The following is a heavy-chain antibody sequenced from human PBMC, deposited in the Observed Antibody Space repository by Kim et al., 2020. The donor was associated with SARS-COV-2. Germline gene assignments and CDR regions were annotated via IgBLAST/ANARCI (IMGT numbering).Heavy chain of an antibody. D-gene: IGHD2-2*02. CDR1: GFTFSSYA. CDR2: ISYDGSNK. Sequence: GGSLRLSCAASGFTFSSYAMHWVRQAPGKGLEWVAVISYDGSNKYYADSVKGRFTISRDNSKNTLYLQMNSLRAEDTAVYYCARDLQVVPAARPYYYYGMDVWGQGTTVTVSS. J-gene: IGHJ6*02. V-gene: IGHV3-30*04. CDR3: ARDLQVVPAARPYYYYGMDV.